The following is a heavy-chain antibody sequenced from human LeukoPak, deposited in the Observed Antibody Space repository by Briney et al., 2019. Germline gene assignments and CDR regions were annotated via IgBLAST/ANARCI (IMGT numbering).Heavy chain of an antibody. CDR1: GYSLGKNYY. D-gene: IGHD3-16*01. V-gene: IGHV4-38-2*01. J-gene: IGHJ4*02. CDR3: ARYDSRGSASTRFDY. Sequence: SETLSLTCAVSGYSLGKNYYWGWIRQPPGKGLEWIGRIYGTGSTSYNPSLMNRVTVSVDTAKNHFSLKLTSVTAADTAVYYCARYDSRGSASTRFDYWGQGILVTISS. CDR2: IYGTGST.